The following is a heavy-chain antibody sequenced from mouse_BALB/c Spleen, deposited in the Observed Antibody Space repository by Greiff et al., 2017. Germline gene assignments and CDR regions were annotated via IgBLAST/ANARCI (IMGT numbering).Heavy chain of an antibody. Sequence: EVHLVESGGGLVKPGGSLKLSCAASGFTFSSYAMSWVRQTPEKRLEWVATISSGGSYTYYPDSVKGRFTISRDNAKNTLYLQMSSLRSEDTAMYYCARQGVYYDYDWFAYWGQGTLVTVSA. D-gene: IGHD2-4*01. J-gene: IGHJ3*01. V-gene: IGHV5-9-3*01. CDR1: GFTFSSYA. CDR2: ISSGGSYT. CDR3: ARQGVYYDYDWFAY.